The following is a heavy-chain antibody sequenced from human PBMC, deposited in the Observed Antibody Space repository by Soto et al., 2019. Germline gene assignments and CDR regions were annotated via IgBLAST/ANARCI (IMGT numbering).Heavy chain of an antibody. CDR1: GFTFSSYA. CDR3: AKDRKYSRSSGPFDY. V-gene: IGHV3-23*01. Sequence: GGSLRLSCAASGFTFSSYAMSWVRQAPGKGLEWVSAISGSGGSTYYADSVKGRFTISRDNSKNTLYLQMNGLRAEDTAVYYCAKDRKYSRSSGPFDYWGQGTLVTVSS. D-gene: IGHD6-6*01. J-gene: IGHJ4*02. CDR2: ISGSGGST.